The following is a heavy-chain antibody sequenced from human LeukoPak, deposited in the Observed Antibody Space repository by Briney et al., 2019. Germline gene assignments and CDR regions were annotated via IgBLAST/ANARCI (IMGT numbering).Heavy chain of an antibody. J-gene: IGHJ4*02. CDR3: ARIERVMPGIPSAGLGF. CDR1: GYTXTGYY. D-gene: IGHD6-13*01. CDR2: ISPNSGDT. Sequence: ASVKVSCKASGYTXTGYYIHGVRQAPGQGLELMGWISPNSGDTNYEQKFQGRVTLTRDTSIRTAYMELSRLRFDDTAVYYCARIERVMPGIPSAGLGFWGQGTLVSVSS. V-gene: IGHV1-2*02.